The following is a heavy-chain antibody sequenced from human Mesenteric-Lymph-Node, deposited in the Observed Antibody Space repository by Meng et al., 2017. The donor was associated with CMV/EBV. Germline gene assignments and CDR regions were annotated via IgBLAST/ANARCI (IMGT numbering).Heavy chain of an antibody. J-gene: IGHJ6*02. CDR2: IRYDGSDE. D-gene: IGHD3-10*01. V-gene: IGHV3-30*02. CDR1: GFTFNDYG. Sequence: GGSLRLSCEASGFTFNDYGMYWFRQPPGKGLQWVAFIRYDGSDEIYADSVKGRFTISRDRSKNTLYLQMNSLRPEDTAVYYCARDSGLSYYYGSGVYYYYYGMDVWGQGTTVTVSS. CDR3: ARDSGLSYYYGSGVYYYYYGMDV.